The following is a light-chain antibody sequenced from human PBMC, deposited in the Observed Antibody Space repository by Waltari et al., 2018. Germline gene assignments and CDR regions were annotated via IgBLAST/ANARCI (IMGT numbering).Light chain of an antibody. Sequence: ELLLTQSPGTLSLSPGERATLSCRASQIIGKYLVWYQQKPGQAPRLLMYEASRRATGIPDRFSGSGSGTDFSLTISRLEPEDFAVYYCQNHERLPATFGQGTKVEIK. J-gene: IGKJ1*01. V-gene: IGKV3-20*01. CDR3: QNHERLPAT. CDR1: QIIGKY. CDR2: EAS.